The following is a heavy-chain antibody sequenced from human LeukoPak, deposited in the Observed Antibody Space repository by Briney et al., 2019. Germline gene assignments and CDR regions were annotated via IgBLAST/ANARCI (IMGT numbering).Heavy chain of an antibody. Sequence: GGSLRLSCAASGFTFSSYGMHWVRQAPGKGLEWVAVISYDGSNKYYADSVKGRFTISRDNSKNTLCLQMNSLRAEDTAIYYCAKDQSGWSGYATPGYWGQGTLVTVSS. CDR1: GFTFSSYG. CDR2: ISYDGSNK. CDR3: AKDQSGWSGYATPGY. D-gene: IGHD5-12*01. V-gene: IGHV3-30*18. J-gene: IGHJ4*02.